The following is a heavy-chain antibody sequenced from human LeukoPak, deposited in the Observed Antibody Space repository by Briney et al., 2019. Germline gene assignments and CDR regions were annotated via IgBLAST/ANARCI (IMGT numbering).Heavy chain of an antibody. CDR2: IYYSGST. V-gene: IGHV4-39*01. J-gene: IGHJ4*02. CDR3: ATHEVSTVTKGGYYFNY. D-gene: IGHD4-17*01. CDR1: GGSISRSSYY. Sequence: SETLSLTCTVSGGSISRSSYYWGWIRQPPGKGLEWIGSIYYSGSTYYNPSLKSRVTISVDTSKNQFSLKVTSVTAADTAMYYCATHEVSTVTKGGYYFNYWGQGSLVTVSS.